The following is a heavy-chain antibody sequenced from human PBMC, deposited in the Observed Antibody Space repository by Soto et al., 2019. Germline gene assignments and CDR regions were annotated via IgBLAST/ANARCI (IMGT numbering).Heavy chain of an antibody. D-gene: IGHD3-10*01. CDR3: AREGLLWFGELLRIYYYYMDV. Sequence: SSVKVSCKASGYTFTSYYMHWVRQAPGQGLEWMGIINPSGGSTSYAQKFQGRVTMTRDTSTSTVYMELSSLRSEDTAVYYCAREGLLWFGELLRIYYYYMDVWGKGTTVTVSS. CDR1: GYTFTSYY. V-gene: IGHV1-46*03. CDR2: INPSGGST. J-gene: IGHJ6*03.